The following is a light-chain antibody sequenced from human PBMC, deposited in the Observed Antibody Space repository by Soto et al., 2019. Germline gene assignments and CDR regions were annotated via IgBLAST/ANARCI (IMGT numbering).Light chain of an antibody. V-gene: IGKV3-20*01. CDR2: GAS. Sequence: EIVLTQSPGTLSLSPGERATLSCRASQSVRSSYLAWYQQKPGQAPRLLIYGASSMATGIPDRFSGSGSGTDFTLTISSLEPEDFAVYYCQQYCSSPRTFGQGTKVEIK. CDR1: QSVRSSY. CDR3: QQYCSSPRT. J-gene: IGKJ1*01.